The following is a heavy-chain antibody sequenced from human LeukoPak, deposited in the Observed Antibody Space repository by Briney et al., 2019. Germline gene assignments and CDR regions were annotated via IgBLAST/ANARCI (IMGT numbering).Heavy chain of an antibody. CDR3: ARPVCGGDCYPYDY. J-gene: IGHJ4*02. D-gene: IGHD2-21*02. Sequence: GRSLRLSCAASGFTFSSYWMHWVRQAPGKGLVWVSRIDSVGTTTSYADSVKGRFTISRDNAKSTLYLQMNSLRAEDTAVYYCARPVCGGDCYPYDYWGQGTLVTVSS. CDR1: GFTFSSYW. CDR2: IDSVGTTT. V-gene: IGHV3-74*01.